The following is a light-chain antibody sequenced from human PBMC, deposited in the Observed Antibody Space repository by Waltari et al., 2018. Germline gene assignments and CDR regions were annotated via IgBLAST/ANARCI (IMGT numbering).Light chain of an antibody. CDR2: KAS. CDR1: QSISFS. CDR3: QQYSRWPLT. J-gene: IGKJ4*01. Sequence: DIQMTLSPSSLSASVGDRVTISCRASQSISFSLNWYQQKPGKAPKLLIYKASSLESGVPSRFSGSGSGTEFTLTISSLQPDDFATYYCQQYSRWPLTFGGGTKVEIK. V-gene: IGKV1-5*03.